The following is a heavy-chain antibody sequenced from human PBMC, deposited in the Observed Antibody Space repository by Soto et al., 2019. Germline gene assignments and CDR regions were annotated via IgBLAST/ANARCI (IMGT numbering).Heavy chain of an antibody. CDR3: ARVGIAARHDYGMDV. J-gene: IGHJ6*02. CDR1: GGTFSSYA. V-gene: IGHV1-69*13. D-gene: IGHD6-6*01. CDR2: IIPIFGTA. Sequence: SVKVACKASGGTFSSYAISWVRQAPGQGLEWMGGIIPIFGTANYAQKFQGRVTITADESTSTAYMELSSLRSEDTAVYYCARVGIAARHDYGMDVWGQGTTVTVSS.